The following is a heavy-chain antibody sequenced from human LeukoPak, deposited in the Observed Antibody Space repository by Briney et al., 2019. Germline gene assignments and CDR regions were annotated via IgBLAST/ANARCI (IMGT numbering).Heavy chain of an antibody. CDR1: GGSFSGYY. CDR2: INHSGGT. D-gene: IGHD2-15*01. Sequence: PSETLSLTCAVYGGSFSGYYWNWIRQPPGKGLEWIGEINHSGGTNYNPSLKSRVTISVDTSKNQFSLNLSSVTAADTAVYYCARDLLVLPHYYYYMDVWGKGTTVTVSS. CDR3: ARDLLVLPHYYYYMDV. V-gene: IGHV4-34*01. J-gene: IGHJ6*03.